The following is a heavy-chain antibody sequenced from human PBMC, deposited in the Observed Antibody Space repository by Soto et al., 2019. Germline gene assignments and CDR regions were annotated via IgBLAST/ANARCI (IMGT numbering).Heavy chain of an antibody. V-gene: IGHV1-69*06. Sequence: QVQLEQSGAEVKKPGSSVKISCKASGGTLSDHGVSWLRQAPGQGLEWVGGTIPVFNTAKYAPKFQGRGTIATDNSTNLAYMELASLRADDTAFYYWVRGVYGSVNYYTGPSAFDIWGQGTLVIVSS. CDR1: GGTLSDHG. CDR3: VRGVYGSVNYYTGPSAFDI. D-gene: IGHD3-10*01. CDR2: TIPVFNTA. J-gene: IGHJ3*02.